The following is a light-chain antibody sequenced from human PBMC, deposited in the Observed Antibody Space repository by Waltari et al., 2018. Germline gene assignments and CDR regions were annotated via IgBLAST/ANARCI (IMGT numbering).Light chain of an antibody. CDR1: QSASSSY. J-gene: IGKJ4*01. CDR3: QQRSSWLT. V-gene: IGKV3-11*01. CDR2: DAS. Sequence: EIVLTQSPGTLSLSPGERATLSCRASQSASSSYLAWYQQKPGQAPRLLIYDASNRATGIPARFSGSGSGTDFTLTISSLEPEDFAVYYCQQRSSWLTFGGGTKVEIK.